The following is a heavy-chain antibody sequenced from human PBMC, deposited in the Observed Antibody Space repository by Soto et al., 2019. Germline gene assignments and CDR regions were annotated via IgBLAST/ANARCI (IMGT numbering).Heavy chain of an antibody. J-gene: IGHJ6*02. CDR3: ARERFQGISDGMDV. CDR2: INPETGGT. D-gene: IGHD2-15*01. Sequence: ASVKVSCKASGYTFTGYYVHWVREAPGQGLEWMGWINPETGGTSYAQKFQGRVTLSRDTSIHTAYLELSSLRFDDAAVYSCARERFQGISDGMDVWGQGTTVTVS. V-gene: IGHV1-2*02. CDR1: GYTFTGYY.